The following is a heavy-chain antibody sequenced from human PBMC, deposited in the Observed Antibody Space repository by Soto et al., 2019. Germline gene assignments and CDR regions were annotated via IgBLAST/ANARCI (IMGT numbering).Heavy chain of an antibody. CDR1: GYSFTKYW. J-gene: IGHJ6*02. CDR3: ARHYICRGGDCYYYGMDV. V-gene: IGHV5-10-1*01. D-gene: IGHD3-16*01. Sequence: GESLKISCKGSGYSFTKYWISWVRQMPGKGLEGMGRIDPSDSYINYSPSFQGHVTISADKSINTAYLQWSSLMASDTAIYYCARHYICRGGDCYYYGMDVWGQGTTVTVSS. CDR2: IDPSDSYI.